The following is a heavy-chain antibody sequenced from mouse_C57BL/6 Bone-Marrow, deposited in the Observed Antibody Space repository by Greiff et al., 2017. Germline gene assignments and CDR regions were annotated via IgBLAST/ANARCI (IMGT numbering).Heavy chain of an antibody. CDR1: GYAFTNYL. D-gene: IGHD2-1*01. CDR2: INPGSGGT. V-gene: IGHV1-54*01. Sequence: QVQLQQSGAELVRPGTSVKVSCKASGYAFTNYLIEWVQQRPGQGLEWIGVINPGSGGTNYNEKFKGKATLTADKSSSTAYMQLSSLTSEDSAVYFCARSGNYDSSFYAMDYWGQGTSVTVSS. J-gene: IGHJ4*01. CDR3: ARSGNYDSSFYAMDY.